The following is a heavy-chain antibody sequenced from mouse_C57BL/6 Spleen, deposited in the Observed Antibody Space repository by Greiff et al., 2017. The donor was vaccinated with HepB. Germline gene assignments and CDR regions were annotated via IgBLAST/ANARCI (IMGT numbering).Heavy chain of an antibody. CDR2: IDPETGGT. CDR3: TRTEAYYSNYGRFAY. Sequence: VQVVESGAELVRPGASVTLSCKASGYTFTDYEMHWVKQTPVHGLEWIGAIDPETGGTAYNQKFKGKAILTADKSSSTAYMELRSLTSEDSAVYYCTRTEAYYSNYGRFAYWGQGTLVTVSA. J-gene: IGHJ3*01. CDR1: GYTFTDYE. V-gene: IGHV1-15*01. D-gene: IGHD2-5*01.